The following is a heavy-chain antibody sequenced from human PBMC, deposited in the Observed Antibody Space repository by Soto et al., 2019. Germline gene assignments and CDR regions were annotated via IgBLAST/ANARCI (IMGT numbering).Heavy chain of an antibody. V-gene: IGHV3-30*18. Sequence: PGGSLRLSCAASGFTFSSYGMHWVRQAPGKGLEWVAVISYDGSNKYYADSVKGRFTISRDNSKNTLYLQMNSLRAEDTAVYYCAKDVGTTVGTPWDWGQGTLVTLAS. J-gene: IGHJ4*02. D-gene: IGHD4-17*01. CDR3: AKDVGTTVGTPWD. CDR2: ISYDGSNK. CDR1: GFTFSSYG.